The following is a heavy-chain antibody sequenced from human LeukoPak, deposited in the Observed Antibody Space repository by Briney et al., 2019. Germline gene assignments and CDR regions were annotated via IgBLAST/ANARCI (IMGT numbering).Heavy chain of an antibody. CDR2: ISVSDDST. D-gene: IGHD2-2*01. CDR1: GFTPSDYT. CDR3: AKDRYCSSTNCPYDY. Sequence: GGSLELSCAAPGFTPSDYTMDWGRPAPGKGPEGGSGISVSDDSTYYADSVKGRFTMSRDNSNNMLYLQMNSLRAEDTAVYYCAKDRYCSSTNCPYDYWGQGTLVTVSS. V-gene: IGHV3-23*01. J-gene: IGHJ4*02.